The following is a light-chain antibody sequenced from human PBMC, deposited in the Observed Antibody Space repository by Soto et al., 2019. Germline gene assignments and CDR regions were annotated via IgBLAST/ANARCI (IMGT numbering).Light chain of an antibody. Sequence: MGITNPPLPRPATPGDRASSSCRFSQTLRHSNETNYLDWYLQKPGQSPQLLIYLGSIRASGVPDRFSGSGSGTDFTLKISRVEAEDVGVYYCMQALQTPLTFGGGTKVEIK. CDR3: MQALQTPLT. J-gene: IGKJ4*01. CDR1: QTLRHSNETNY. V-gene: IGKV2-28*01. CDR2: LGS.